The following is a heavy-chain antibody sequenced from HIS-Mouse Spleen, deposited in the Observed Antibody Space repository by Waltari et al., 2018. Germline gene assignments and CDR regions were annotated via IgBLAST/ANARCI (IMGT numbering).Heavy chain of an antibody. CDR2: RNHNSCNT. V-gene: IGHV1-8*01. CDR3: AARFGESHFDY. Sequence: QVQLVQSGAEVKKPGASVKVSCKASGYTFTSYDINWVRQATGHGLEWMGWRNHNSCNTGTAPRLQGRVTMTRNTSISTAYMGLSSLRSEDTAVYYCAARFGESHFDYWGQGTLVTVSS. J-gene: IGHJ4*02. D-gene: IGHD3-10*01. CDR1: GYTFTSYD.